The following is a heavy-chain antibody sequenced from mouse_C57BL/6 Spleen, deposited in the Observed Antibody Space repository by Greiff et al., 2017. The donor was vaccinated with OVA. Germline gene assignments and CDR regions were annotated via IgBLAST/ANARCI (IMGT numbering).Heavy chain of an antibody. CDR2: IYPGDGDT. J-gene: IGHJ1*03. V-gene: IGHV1-82*01. CDR1: GYAFSSSW. Sequence: VQLQESGPELVKPGASVKISCKASGYAFSSSWMNWVKQRPGKGLEWIGRIYPGDGDTNYNGKFKGKATLTADKSSSTAYMQLSSLTSEDSAVYFCARDVVDVWGTGTTVTVSS. CDR3: ARDVVDV.